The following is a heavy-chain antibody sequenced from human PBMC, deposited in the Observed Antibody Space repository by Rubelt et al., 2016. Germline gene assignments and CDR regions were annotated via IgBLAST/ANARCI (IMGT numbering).Heavy chain of an antibody. V-gene: IGHV4-39*07. CDR3: ARGYDSSGYYRETVQQ. J-gene: IGHJ1*01. CDR1: GGSISSSSYY. Sequence: QLQLQESGPGLVKPSETLSLTCTVSGGSISSSSYYWGWIRQPPGKGLEWIGEINHSGSTNYNPSLKSRVTISADTSKNQTSLKVTAVTAAETAVYVCARGYDSSGYYRETVQQWGQGTLVTVYS. CDR2: INHSGST. D-gene: IGHD3-22*01.